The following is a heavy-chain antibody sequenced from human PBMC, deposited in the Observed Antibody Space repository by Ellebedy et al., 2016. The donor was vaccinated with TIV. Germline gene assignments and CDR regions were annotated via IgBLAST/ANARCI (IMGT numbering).Heavy chain of an antibody. V-gene: IGHV4-39*07. CDR2: VFYSGST. Sequence: SETLSLXCTVSGDSISTVNYYWAWIRQPPGKGLEWIGTVFYSGSTSYNPSLKSRVTISIDTSKKHFSLKLSSVTAADTAVYYCATTPNGATIDYWGQGTLVTVSS. J-gene: IGHJ4*02. CDR1: GDSISTVNYY. D-gene: IGHD5-12*01. CDR3: ATTPNGATIDY.